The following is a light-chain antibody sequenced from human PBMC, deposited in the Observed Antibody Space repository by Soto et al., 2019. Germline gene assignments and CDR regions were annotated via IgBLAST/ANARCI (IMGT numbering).Light chain of an antibody. V-gene: IGKV1-5*01. Sequence: IQMTQSPSTLSASVGDRVTITCRASQSISSWLAWYQQKPGQAPKLRIYDASSLESGVPSRLRGSGSGTEFTLTISSMKHDDFETYYCQQSYSNPPTFGHGTKVDI. J-gene: IGKJ1*01. CDR1: QSISSW. CDR2: DAS. CDR3: QQSYSNPPT.